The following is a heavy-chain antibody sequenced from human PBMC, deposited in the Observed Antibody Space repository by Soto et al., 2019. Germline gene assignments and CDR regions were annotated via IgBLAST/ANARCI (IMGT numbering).Heavy chain of an antibody. V-gene: IGHV3-21*01. CDR2: ISSSSSYI. CDR3: ARDPVATSFDY. J-gene: IGHJ4*02. Sequence: WGSLRLSCAASGFTFVSYSISCVRHSPGKWLEWVSSISSSSSYIYYADSVKGRSTISRDNAKNSLYLQMNSLRAEDTAVYYCARDPVATSFDYWGQGTLVTVSS. D-gene: IGHD1-26*01. CDR1: GFTFVSYS.